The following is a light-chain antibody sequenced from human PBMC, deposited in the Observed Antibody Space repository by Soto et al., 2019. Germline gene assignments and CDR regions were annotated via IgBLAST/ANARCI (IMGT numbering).Light chain of an antibody. CDR1: QNIGTW. CDR3: QQYSTYTPRT. J-gene: IGKJ1*01. CDR2: KAS. Sequence: DIQMTQSPSSLSASVGDRVSITCRASQNIGTWLAWYQQKPGKAPKILIYKASSLESGVPSRFSGSGSGTEFTLTISSLQPDDFATYYCQQYSTYTPRTFGQGTKVDIK. V-gene: IGKV1-5*03.